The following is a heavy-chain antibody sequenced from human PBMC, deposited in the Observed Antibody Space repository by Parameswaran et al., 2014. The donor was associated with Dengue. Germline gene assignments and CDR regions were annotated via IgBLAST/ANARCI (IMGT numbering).Heavy chain of an antibody. CDR3: ARWGLGFRLKWELLFRRRSDDY. CDR2: INHSGST. D-gene: IGHD1-26*01. J-gene: IGHJ4*02. Sequence: WIRQPPGKGLEWIGEINHSGSTNYNPSLKSRVTISVDTSKNQFSLKLSSVTAADTAVYYCARWGLGFRLKWELLFRRRSDDYWGQGTLVTVSS. V-gene: IGHV4-34*01.